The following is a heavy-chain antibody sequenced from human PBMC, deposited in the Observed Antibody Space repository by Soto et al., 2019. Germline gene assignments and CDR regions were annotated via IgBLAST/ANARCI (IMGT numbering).Heavy chain of an antibody. Sequence: EVQLVESGGGLILPGGSLRLSCAASGFTFNTHWMHWVRQAPGKGLVWVSRINSDGSITDYAASVKGRFSISRDNPRNTLYLQMNSLSPEDTAVYYCARAMTSVGAAAKGDFWGQGTLVTVSS. CDR3: ARAMTSVGAAAKGDF. CDR1: GFTFNTHW. D-gene: IGHD1-26*01. V-gene: IGHV3-74*01. CDR2: INSDGSIT. J-gene: IGHJ4*02.